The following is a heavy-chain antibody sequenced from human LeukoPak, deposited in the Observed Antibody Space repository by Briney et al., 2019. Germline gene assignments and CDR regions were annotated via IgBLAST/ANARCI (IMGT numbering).Heavy chain of an antibody. J-gene: IGHJ4*02. CDR1: GFTFSSYG. Sequence: GGSLRLSCAASGFTFSSYGMHWVRQAPGKGLEWVAVIWYDGSNKYYADPVKGRFTISRDNSKNTLYLQMNSLRAEDTAVYYCARDSSSYFSSSEFDYWGQGTLVTVSS. CDR3: ARDSSSYFSSSEFDY. D-gene: IGHD6-6*01. V-gene: IGHV3-33*01. CDR2: IWYDGSNK.